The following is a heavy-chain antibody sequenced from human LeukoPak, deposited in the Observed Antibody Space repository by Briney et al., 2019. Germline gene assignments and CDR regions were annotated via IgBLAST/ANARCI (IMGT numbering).Heavy chain of an antibody. Sequence: SETLSLTFAVSGGSISSGGYSWRWIRQPPGKGLEWIGYIYHSGSTYYNPSLKSRVTISVDRSKNQFSLRLSSVTAEDTAVYYCARVLYSSSWYDLAFDIWGQGTMVTVSS. CDR2: IYHSGST. J-gene: IGHJ3*02. V-gene: IGHV4-30-2*01. CDR1: GGSISSGGYS. CDR3: ARVLYSSSWYDLAFDI. D-gene: IGHD6-13*01.